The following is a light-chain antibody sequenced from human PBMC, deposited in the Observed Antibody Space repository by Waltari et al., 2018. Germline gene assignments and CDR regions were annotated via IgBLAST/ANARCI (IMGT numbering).Light chain of an antibody. Sequence: DIQMTQSPSSLSASVGDRVTITCRASQSISSYLNWYQQKPGKAPKLLIYAASSLQSGVPSRFSGSGSGTDFTLTSSSLQPEDFATYYCQQSYSTPRVTFGPGTKVDIK. J-gene: IGKJ3*01. CDR2: AAS. V-gene: IGKV1-39*01. CDR3: QQSYSTPRVT. CDR1: QSISSY.